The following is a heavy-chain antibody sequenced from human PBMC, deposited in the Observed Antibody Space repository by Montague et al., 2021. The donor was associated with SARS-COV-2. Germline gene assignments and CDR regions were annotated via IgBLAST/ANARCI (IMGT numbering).Heavy chain of an antibody. Sequence: SETLSLTCTVSGGSISSYYWSWIRRPPGKGLEWIGYIYYSGSTNYNPSLKSRDTISVDTSKNQFSLKLSSVTAADTAVYYCAREVRYYYDSSGPGAFDIRGQGTMVTVSS. V-gene: IGHV4-59*01. J-gene: IGHJ3*02. CDR1: GGSISSYY. CDR2: IYYSGST. D-gene: IGHD3-22*01. CDR3: AREVRYYYDSSGPGAFDI.